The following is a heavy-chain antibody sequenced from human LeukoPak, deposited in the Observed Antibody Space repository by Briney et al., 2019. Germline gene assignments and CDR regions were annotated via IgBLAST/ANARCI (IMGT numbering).Heavy chain of an antibody. Sequence: GESLRLSCAASGFTFSSYAMTWVRQAPGKGLEWVSFTDTSLSYIYYGDSVKGRFTISRDNAKNLLFLQMNGLRAEDTAVYYCARGRSITLLRGIAMSDGFDIWGQGAMVSVSS. CDR3: ARGRSITLLRGIAMSDGFDI. V-gene: IGHV3-21*06. CDR1: GFTFSSYA. D-gene: IGHD3-10*01. J-gene: IGHJ3*02. CDR2: TDTSLSYI.